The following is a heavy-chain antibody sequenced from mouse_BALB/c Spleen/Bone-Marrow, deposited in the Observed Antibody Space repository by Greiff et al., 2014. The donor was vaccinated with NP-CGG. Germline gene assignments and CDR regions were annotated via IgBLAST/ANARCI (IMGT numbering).Heavy chain of an antibody. CDR3: ARMITTRGFDY. CDR2: LNPSNGHT. V-gene: IGHV1S81*02. J-gene: IGHJ2*01. Sequence: QFPLQQSGAELLKPGTSVKLSCKASGYTFTRYWVHWVKQRPGQGLEWIGELNPSNGHTNYNGKFKNKATVTVDKSSSTAYMQLSSLTSEDSAVYYCARMITTRGFDYWGQGTTLTVSS. D-gene: IGHD2-4*01. CDR1: GYTFTRYW.